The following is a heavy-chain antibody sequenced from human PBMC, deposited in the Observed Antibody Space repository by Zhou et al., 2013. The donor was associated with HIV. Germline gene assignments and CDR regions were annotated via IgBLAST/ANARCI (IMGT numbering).Heavy chain of an antibody. Sequence: QVQLVQSGAEVKKPGSSVKVSCKASGYTFTSHDINWVRQATGQGLEWMGWTNPNSGNTGYAQKFQGRVTITRNTSISTAYMELSSLRSEDTAVYYCARGLGLRWYGDAFDIWGQGTMVTGLF. J-gene: IGHJ3*02. CDR1: GYTFTSHD. V-gene: IGHV1-8*03. CDR3: ARGLGLRWYGDAFDI. D-gene: IGHD4-17*01. CDR2: TNPNSGNT.